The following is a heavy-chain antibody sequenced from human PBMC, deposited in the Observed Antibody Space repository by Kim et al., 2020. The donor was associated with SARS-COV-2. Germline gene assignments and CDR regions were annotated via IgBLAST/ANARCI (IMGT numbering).Heavy chain of an antibody. D-gene: IGHD3-10*01. CDR2: TYYRSKWYN. V-gene: IGHV6-1*01. CDR1: GDSVSSNSAA. CDR3: ARAITMVRGVSSSPPLSGMDV. J-gene: IGHJ6*02. Sequence: SQTLSLTCAISGDSVSSNSAAWNWIRQSPSRGLEWLGRTYYRSKWYNDYAVSVKSRITINPDTSKNQFSLQLNSVTPEDTAVYYCARAITMVRGVSSSPPLSGMDVWGQGTTVTVSS.